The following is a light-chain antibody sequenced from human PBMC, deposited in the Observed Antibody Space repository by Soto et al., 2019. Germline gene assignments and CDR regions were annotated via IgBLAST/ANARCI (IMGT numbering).Light chain of an antibody. V-gene: IGKV3-20*01. CDR1: QSVSNNY. Sequence: EIVLTQSPGTLSLSPGERATLSCRASQSVSNNYLAWYQQQPGQAPRLLIYGASNRATGIPDRFSGSGSGTDFTLTSSRLEAEDVAVYYCQQYGSSGTFGQGTKVDIK. J-gene: IGKJ1*01. CDR3: QQYGSSGT. CDR2: GAS.